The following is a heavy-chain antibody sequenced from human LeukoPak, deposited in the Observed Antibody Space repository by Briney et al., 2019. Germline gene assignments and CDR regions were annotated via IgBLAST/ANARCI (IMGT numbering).Heavy chain of an antibody. CDR2: IHHDGSNN. Sequence: PGGSLRLSCAASGFTFSSYAMHWVRQAPGKGLEWVAFIHHDGSNNYYADSVKGRFTISRDNSRNTLYLQMNTLRADDTAVYYCAKDHGSSDWYYFDYWGQGTLVTVSS. J-gene: IGHJ4*02. V-gene: IGHV3-30*02. D-gene: IGHD6-13*01. CDR3: AKDHGSSDWYYFDY. CDR1: GFTFSSYA.